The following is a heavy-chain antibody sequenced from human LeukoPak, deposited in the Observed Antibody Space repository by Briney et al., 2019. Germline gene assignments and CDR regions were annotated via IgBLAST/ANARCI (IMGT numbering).Heavy chain of an antibody. CDR3: ARGSIRFEPSKGTTGTSGIDAFDI. CDR1: GGTFSSYA. J-gene: IGHJ3*02. CDR2: IIPIFGTA. V-gene: IGHV1-69*01. D-gene: IGHD1-1*01. Sequence: GSSVKVSYKASGGTFSSYAISWVRQAPGQGLEWMGGIIPIFGTANYAQKFQGRVTITADESTSTAYMELSSLRSEDTAVYYCARGSIRFEPSKGTTGTSGIDAFDIWGQGTMVTVSS.